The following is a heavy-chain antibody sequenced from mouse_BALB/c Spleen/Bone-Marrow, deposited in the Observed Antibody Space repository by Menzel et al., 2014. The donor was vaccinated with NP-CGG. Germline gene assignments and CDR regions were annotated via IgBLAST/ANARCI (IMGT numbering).Heavy chain of an antibody. V-gene: IGHV4-1*02. D-gene: IGHD6-1*01. CDR3: ARLPYCNDMAY. Sequence: DVKLVESGGGLVQPGGSLKLSCAASGFDFSRFWMTWVRQAPGKGLEWIGEINPDSSTINYTPSLKDKFIISRDNAKNQLFLKMNRLLTEDTALYYCARLPYCNDMAYWGQGTSVTVSS. J-gene: IGHJ4*01. CDR2: INPDSSTI. CDR1: GFDFSRFW.